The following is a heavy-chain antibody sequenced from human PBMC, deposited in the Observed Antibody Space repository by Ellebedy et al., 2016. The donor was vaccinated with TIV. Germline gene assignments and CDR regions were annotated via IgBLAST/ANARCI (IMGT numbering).Heavy chain of an antibody. CDR2: FDPEDGET. CDR3: ALDGWELLTGSRYYYYYGMDV. Sequence: ASVKVSCKVSGYTLTELSMHWVRQAPGKGLEWMGGFDPEDGETIYAQKFQGRVTMTRDTSTSTVYMELSSLRSEDTAVYYCALDGWELLTGSRYYYYYGMDVWGQGTTVTVSS. J-gene: IGHJ6*02. V-gene: IGHV1-24*01. D-gene: IGHD1-26*01. CDR1: GYTLTELS.